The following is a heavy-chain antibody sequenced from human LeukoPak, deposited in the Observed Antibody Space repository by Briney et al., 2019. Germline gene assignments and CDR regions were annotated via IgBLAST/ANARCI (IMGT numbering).Heavy chain of an antibody. CDR1: GFNTYS. V-gene: IGHV3-30*04. CDR3: ARAEYYSGGYCYLIES. J-gene: IGHJ4*02. CDR2: ISNDGRKT. Sequence: PGGSLRLSCVASGFNTYSMHWVRQAPGKGLEGGAIISNDGRKTSYTDSVKGRFTISRDNSNNTLYLQMISLRAEDTAVYYCARAEYYSGGYCYLIESWGQGTLVTVSS. D-gene: IGHD2-15*01.